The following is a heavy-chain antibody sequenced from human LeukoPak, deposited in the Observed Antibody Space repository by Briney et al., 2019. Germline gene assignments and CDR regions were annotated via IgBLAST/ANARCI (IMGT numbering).Heavy chain of an antibody. Sequence: GGSQRLSYAASGFKFSDHYIDWVRQAPGKGLEWVGRSRNKASSYTTEYAASVEGRFTISRDVSESSLYLQMNSLRTEDTAVYYCARVAGNCGGDCYRLVYWGQGTLVTVSS. J-gene: IGHJ4*02. V-gene: IGHV3-72*01. D-gene: IGHD2-21*01. CDR2: SRNKASSYTT. CDR3: ARVAGNCGGDCYRLVY. CDR1: GFKFSDHY.